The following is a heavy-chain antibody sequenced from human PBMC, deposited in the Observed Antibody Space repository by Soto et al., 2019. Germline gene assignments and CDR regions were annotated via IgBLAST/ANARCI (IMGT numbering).Heavy chain of an antibody. J-gene: IGHJ4*02. CDR2: INHSAYT. CDR3: ARGRAMPPAGMINYFDS. CDR1: GGSLSGYY. D-gene: IGHD3-16*01. V-gene: IGHV4-34*01. Sequence: SETLSLTCAVYGGSLSGYYWIWIRQPPGKGLEWIGQINHSAYTIYNPSLKSGLGISVDTSKNQFSLKLRSVTAADTAVYYCARGRAMPPAGMINYFDSWGQGTLVTVSS.